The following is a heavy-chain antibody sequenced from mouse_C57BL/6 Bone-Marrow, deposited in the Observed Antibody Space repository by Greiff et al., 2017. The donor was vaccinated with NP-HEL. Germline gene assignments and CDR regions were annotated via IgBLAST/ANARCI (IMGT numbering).Heavy chain of an antibody. CDR3: ARPSPYYFDY. V-gene: IGHV5-6*01. CDR2: ISSGGSYT. CDR1: GFTFSSYG. J-gene: IGHJ2*01. Sequence: EVQGVESGGDLVKPGGSLKLSCAASGFTFSSYGMSWVRQTPDKRLEWVATISSGGSYTYYPDSVKGRFTISRDNAKNTLYLQMSSLKSEDTAMYCCARPSPYYFDYWGQGTTLTVSS.